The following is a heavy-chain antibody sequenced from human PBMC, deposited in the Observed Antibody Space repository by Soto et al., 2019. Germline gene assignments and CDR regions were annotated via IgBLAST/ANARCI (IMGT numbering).Heavy chain of an antibody. D-gene: IGHD3-10*01. J-gene: IGHJ1*01. CDR2: IWYDGSNK. CDR1: GFTFSSYG. CDR3: ARLPRNGSIVRLAP. Sequence: PGWSLRLSCAASGFTFSSYGMHWVRQAPGKGLEWVAVIWYDGSNKYYADSVKGRFTISRDNSKNTLYLQMNSLRAEDTAVYYCARLPRNGSIVRLAPWGQGTLVRVSS. V-gene: IGHV3-33*01.